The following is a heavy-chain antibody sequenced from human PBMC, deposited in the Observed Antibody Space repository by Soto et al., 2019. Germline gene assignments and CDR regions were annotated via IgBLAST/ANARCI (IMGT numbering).Heavy chain of an antibody. D-gene: IGHD6-6*01. V-gene: IGHV4-34*01. Sequence: QVQLQQWGAGLLKPSETLSLTCAVYGGSFSGNYWSWIRQPPRKGLEWIGEINRSGSTNSNPSLKSRVTISVDTSKNQFSLKLSAVTAADTAVYFCARGRRQQLVRSAASAWFDPWGQGTLVTVSS. CDR1: GGSFSGNY. CDR3: ARGRRQQLVRSAASAWFDP. J-gene: IGHJ5*02. CDR2: INRSGST.